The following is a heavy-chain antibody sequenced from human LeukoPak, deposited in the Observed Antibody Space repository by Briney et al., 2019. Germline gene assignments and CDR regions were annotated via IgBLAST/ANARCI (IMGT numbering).Heavy chain of an antibody. CDR1: GFTFSTYA. CDR2: ICGSDGSR. J-gene: IGHJ4*02. CDR3: ARDYSSWLDY. V-gene: IGHV3-23*01. Sequence: GGSLRLSCAASGFTFSTYAMSWVRQAPGKGLEWVSAICGSDGSRYYADSVKGRFTISRDNSKNTLYLQMNSLRGEDTAVYYCARDYSSWLDYWGQGTLVTVSS. D-gene: IGHD6-13*01.